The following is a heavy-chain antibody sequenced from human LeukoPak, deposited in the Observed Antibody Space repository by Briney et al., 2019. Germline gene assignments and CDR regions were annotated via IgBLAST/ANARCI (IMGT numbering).Heavy chain of an antibody. V-gene: IGHV3-23*01. Sequence: PGGSLRLSCAASGFTFSNTAMSWVRRAPGKGLEWVSAISASGDGTFYTDSVKGRFTVSRDNSKNMLYLQMNSLRGDDTAVYYCARNRAGSYFPDYFDYWGQGTLVTVSS. D-gene: IGHD1-26*01. CDR2: ISASGDGT. J-gene: IGHJ4*02. CDR1: GFTFSNTA. CDR3: ARNRAGSYFPDYFDY.